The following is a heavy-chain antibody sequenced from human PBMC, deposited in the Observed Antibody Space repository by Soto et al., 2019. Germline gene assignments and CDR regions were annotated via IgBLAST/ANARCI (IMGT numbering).Heavy chain of an antibody. Sequence: QVQLQESGPGLVKPSQTLSLTCTVSGGSISSGGYYWSWIRQHPGKGLEWIGYIYYSGSTYYNPSLKSRVTISVDTSKNQFSLKLSSVTAADTAVYYCARGGRIFGVVIKFAPWGQGTLVTVSS. V-gene: IGHV4-31*03. CDR1: GGSISSGGYY. J-gene: IGHJ5*02. D-gene: IGHD3-3*01. CDR2: IYYSGST. CDR3: ARGGRIFGVVIKFAP.